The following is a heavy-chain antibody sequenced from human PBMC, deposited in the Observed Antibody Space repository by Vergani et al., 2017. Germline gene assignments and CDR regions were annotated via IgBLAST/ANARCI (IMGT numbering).Heavy chain of an antibody. D-gene: IGHD6-13*01. V-gene: IGHV3-9*01. CDR1: GFTFSSYS. J-gene: IGHJ4*02. Sequence: EVQLVESGGGLVQPGGSLRLSCAASGFTFSSYSMNWVRQAPGKGLEWVSGISRNSDSTGYADPVKGRFTISRDNAKNSLYLQMNSLRVEDTALYYCAKELAPIAAAGTPFDHWGQGTLVTVSS. CDR3: AKELAPIAAAGTPFDH. CDR2: ISRNSDST.